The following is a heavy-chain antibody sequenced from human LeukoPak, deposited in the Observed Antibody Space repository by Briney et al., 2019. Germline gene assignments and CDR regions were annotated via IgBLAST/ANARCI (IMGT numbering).Heavy chain of an antibody. V-gene: IGHV4-30-2*01. D-gene: IGHD2-21*01. CDR2: IYHSGST. CDR1: GGSISSGGYY. Sequence: SETLSLTCPVSGGSISSGGYYWSWIRQPPGKGLEWIGYIYHSGSTYYNPSLKSRVTISVDRSKNQCSLKLSSVTAADTAVYYCARVGGPAGGDCYPDWGQGTLVTVSS. CDR3: ARVGGPAGGDCYPD. J-gene: IGHJ4*02.